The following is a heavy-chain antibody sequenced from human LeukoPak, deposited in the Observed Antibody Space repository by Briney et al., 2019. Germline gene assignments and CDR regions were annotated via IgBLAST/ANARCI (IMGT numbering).Heavy chain of an antibody. V-gene: IGHV3-23*03. Sequence: GGSLRLSCAASGFSFSSYAMSWVRQAPGKGLAWVSSIYAGSNTYYADSVKGRFTISRDNSENTLYLRMNSLRADDTAVYYCTQTGGPNAIHPDNWGQGTLVTVSS. CDR3: TQTGGPNAIHPDN. CDR1: GFSFSSYA. D-gene: IGHD2-8*01. CDR2: IYAGSNT. J-gene: IGHJ4*02.